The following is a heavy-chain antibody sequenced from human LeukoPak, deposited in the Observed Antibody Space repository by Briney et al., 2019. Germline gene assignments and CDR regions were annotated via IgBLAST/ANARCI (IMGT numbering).Heavy chain of an antibody. CDR2: IYYSGST. D-gene: IGHD3-16*01. CDR3: AREGDLAY. Sequence: SETLSLTCAVYGGSFSGYYWSWIRQPPGKGLEWIGYIYYSGSTYYNPSLKSRVTISVDTSKNQFSLKLSSVTAADTAVYYCAREGDLAYWGQGTLVTVPS. V-gene: IGHV4-30-4*01. CDR1: GGSFSGYY. J-gene: IGHJ4*02.